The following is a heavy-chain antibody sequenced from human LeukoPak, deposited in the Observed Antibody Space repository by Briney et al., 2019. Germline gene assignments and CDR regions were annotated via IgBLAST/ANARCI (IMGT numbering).Heavy chain of an antibody. CDR3: ARDAGSSWYDY. D-gene: IGHD6-13*01. J-gene: IGHJ4*02. Sequence: SETLSLTCTVSGGSISSYYWSWIRQPPGKGLEWIGYIYYSGSTNYNPSLKSRVTMSVDTSKNQFSLNLSSVTAADTAVYYCARDAGSSWYDYWGPGTLVTVSS. CDR2: IYYSGST. CDR1: GGSISSYY. V-gene: IGHV4-59*01.